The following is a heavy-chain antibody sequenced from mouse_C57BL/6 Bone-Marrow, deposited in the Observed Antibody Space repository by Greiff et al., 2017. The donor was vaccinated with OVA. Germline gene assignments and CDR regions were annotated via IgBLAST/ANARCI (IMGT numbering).Heavy chain of an antibody. D-gene: IGHD2-5*01. CDR3: TRDDYSNYHYAMDY. V-gene: IGHV5-9-1*02. CDR1: GFTFSSYA. J-gene: IGHJ4*01. CDR2: ISSGGDYI. Sequence: EVKVVESGAGLVKPGGSLKLSCAASGFTFSSYAMSWVRQTPEKRLEWVAYISSGGDYIYYADTVKGRFTISRDNARNTLYLQMSSLKSEDTAMYYCTRDDYSNYHYAMDYWGQGTSVTVSS.